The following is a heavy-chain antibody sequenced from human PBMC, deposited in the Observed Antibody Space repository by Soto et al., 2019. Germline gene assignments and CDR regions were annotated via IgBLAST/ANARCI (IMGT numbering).Heavy chain of an antibody. CDR1: GFSFSNYA. J-gene: IGHJ6*02. CDR3: ARPEYSSSSYGMDV. CDR2: ISSSSSNI. V-gene: IGHV3-48*02. D-gene: IGHD6-6*01. Sequence: GVSLRLSFTAAGFSFSNYAMYWVRPAPGKGLEWVSSISSSSSNIYSADSVKGRFTISRDNAKNSLYLQMDSLRDEDTAVYYCARPEYSSSSYGMDVWGQGTTVTVSS.